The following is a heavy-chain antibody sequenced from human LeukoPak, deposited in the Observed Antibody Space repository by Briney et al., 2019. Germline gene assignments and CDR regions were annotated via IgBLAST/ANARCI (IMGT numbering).Heavy chain of an antibody. CDR1: GYTFTSYD. CDR2: MNPNSGNT. Sequence: ASVKVSCKASGYTFTSYDVNWVRQATGQGLEWMGWMNPNSGNTGYAQKFQGRVTVTRHTSISTAYMELSSLRSENTAVYYCARCLPDGSMDVWGQGTTVTVSS. J-gene: IGHJ6*02. CDR3: ARCLPDGSMDV. V-gene: IGHV1-8*01. D-gene: IGHD5/OR15-5a*01.